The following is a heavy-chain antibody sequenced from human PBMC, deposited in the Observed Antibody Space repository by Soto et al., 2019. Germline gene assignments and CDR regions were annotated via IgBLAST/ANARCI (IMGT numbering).Heavy chain of an antibody. J-gene: IGHJ4*02. Sequence: PGGSLRLSCAASGFTFSSYWMSWVRQAPGKGLEWVANIKQDGSEKYYVDSVKGRFTISRDNAKNSLYLQMNSLRAEDTAVYYCARDPPYYYDSSGYYDYWGQGTLVTSPQ. CDR3: ARDPPYYYDSSGYYDY. D-gene: IGHD3-22*01. V-gene: IGHV3-7*01. CDR1: GFTFSSYW. CDR2: IKQDGSEK.